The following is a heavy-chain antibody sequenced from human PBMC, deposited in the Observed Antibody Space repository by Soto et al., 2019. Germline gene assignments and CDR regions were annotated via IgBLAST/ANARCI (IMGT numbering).Heavy chain of an antibody. Sequence: QVQLVQSGAEVQQPGASVRVSCKASGYTFTKFDINWVRQATGQGLEWMGWMNPSSGNTGYAQKFQGRVTMTRNTSITTAYMELSTLRSEDTAVYYCVSGDYGDYSHWFDPWGQGTLVTVSS. CDR1: GYTFTKFD. CDR2: MNPSSGNT. D-gene: IGHD4-17*01. V-gene: IGHV1-8*01. CDR3: VSGDYGDYSHWFDP. J-gene: IGHJ5*02.